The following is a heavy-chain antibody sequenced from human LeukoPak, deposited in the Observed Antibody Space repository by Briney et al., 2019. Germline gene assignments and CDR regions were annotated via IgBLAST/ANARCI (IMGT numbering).Heavy chain of an antibody. CDR3: ARGPTYGDYVGDY. CDR2: IYYSGST. CDR1: GGSISSGGYY. V-gene: IGHV4-31*03. Sequence: SETLSLTCTVSGGSISSGGYYWSWIRQHPGKGLEWIGYIYYSGSTYYNPSLKSRVTISVDTSKNQFSLKLSSVTAADTAVYYCARGPTYGDYVGDYWGQGTLVTVSS. D-gene: IGHD4-17*01. J-gene: IGHJ4*02.